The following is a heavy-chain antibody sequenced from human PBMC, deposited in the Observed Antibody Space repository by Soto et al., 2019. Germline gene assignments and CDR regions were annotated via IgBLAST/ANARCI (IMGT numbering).Heavy chain of an antibody. Sequence: QVQLQQWGAGLLKPSETLSLKCAVTGGSLSGYYWSWIRQPPGKGLEWIGEVKDGGHTNYSPSLRGPVTISSDTSHNQFSRRLNSVTPADTGVDYCARGQEGVVATHWDHGSLVTVSS. V-gene: IGHV4-34*01. CDR1: GGSLSGYY. J-gene: IGHJ4*01. CDR3: ARGQEGVVATH. CDR2: VKDGGHT. D-gene: IGHD5-12*01.